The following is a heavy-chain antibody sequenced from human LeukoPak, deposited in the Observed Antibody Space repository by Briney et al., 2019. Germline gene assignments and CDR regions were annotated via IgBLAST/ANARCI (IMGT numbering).Heavy chain of an antibody. CDR1: GFTFSTYS. CDR2: ISSSSSYI. D-gene: IGHD3-10*01. CDR3: ARLYGSGSYRGFDY. V-gene: IGHV3-21*01. Sequence: GGSLRLSCAASGFTFSTYSMNWVRQAPGKGLEWVSSISSSSSYIYYADSVKGRFAISRDNAKNSLYLQMNSLRAEDTAVYYCARLYGSGSYRGFDYWGQGTLVTVSS. J-gene: IGHJ4*02.